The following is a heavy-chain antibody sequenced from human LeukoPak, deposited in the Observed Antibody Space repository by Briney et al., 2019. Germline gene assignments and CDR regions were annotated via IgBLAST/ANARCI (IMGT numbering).Heavy chain of an antibody. Sequence: GGSLRLSCAASGFTFSSYWMYWVRQAPGKGLVWVSRIQSDGSTTNYADSVKGRFTISRDNAKNTLYLQMNSLRAEDTAVYYCAKDRDGVAVAGVIDYWGQGTLVTVSS. V-gene: IGHV3-74*01. CDR2: IQSDGSTT. CDR3: AKDRDGVAVAGVIDY. J-gene: IGHJ4*02. CDR1: GFTFSSYW. D-gene: IGHD6-19*01.